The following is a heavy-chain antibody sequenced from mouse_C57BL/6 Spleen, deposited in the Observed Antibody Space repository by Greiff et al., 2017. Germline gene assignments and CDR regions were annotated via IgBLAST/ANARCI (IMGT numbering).Heavy chain of an antibody. CDR2: IDPENGDT. V-gene: IGHV14-4*01. CDR1: GFNIKDDY. J-gene: IGHJ2*01. D-gene: IGHD1-1*01. Sequence: VQLQQSGAELVRPGASVKLSCTASGFNIKDDYMHWVKQRPEQGLEWIGWIDPENGDTESASKFQGKATITADTSSNTAYRQLSSLTSEDTAVYYCTPYGSSFYFDYWGQGTTLTVSS. CDR3: TPYGSSFYFDY.